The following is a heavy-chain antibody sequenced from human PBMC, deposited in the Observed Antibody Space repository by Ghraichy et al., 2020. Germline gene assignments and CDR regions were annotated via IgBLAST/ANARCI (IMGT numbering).Heavy chain of an antibody. CDR3: ARGHGVWRFGVKPYYMDV. CDR1: GGSFSGYY. Sequence: SETLSLTCAVYGGSFSGYYWSWIRQPPGKGLEWIGEINHSGSTNYNPSLKSRVTISVDTSKNQFSLKLSSVTAADTAVYYCARGHGVWRFGVKPYYMDVWGKGTTVTVSS. V-gene: IGHV4-34*01. J-gene: IGHJ6*03. CDR2: INHSGST. D-gene: IGHD3-10*01.